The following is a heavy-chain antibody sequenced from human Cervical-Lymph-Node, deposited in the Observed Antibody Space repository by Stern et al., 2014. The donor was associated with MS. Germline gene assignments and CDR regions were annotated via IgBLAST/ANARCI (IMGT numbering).Heavy chain of an antibody. CDR2: IYWDDDK. Sequence: QITLKESGPTLVKPTQTLTLTCTFSGFSLNTNGVGVGWIRQPPGKALEWLAIIYWDDDKRHNPSLKNRLTITKDTSKNQVVLTVTNLDPVDTATYYCAHVDRSMVTPFDYWGQGTLVTVSS. V-gene: IGHV2-5*02. J-gene: IGHJ4*02. CDR1: GFSLNTNGVG. CDR3: AHVDRSMVTPFDY. D-gene: IGHD5-18*01.